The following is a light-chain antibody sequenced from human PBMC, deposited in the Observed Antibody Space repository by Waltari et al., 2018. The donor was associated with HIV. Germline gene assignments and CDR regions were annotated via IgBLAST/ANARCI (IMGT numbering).Light chain of an antibody. CDR1: SSNIGRNT. Sequence: QSVLTQPPSASGNPGQTGTISCSGSSSNIGRNTLNWFQNLPGTAPKLLIYNDNQRPSGVPDRFSGSKSGTSASLAISGLQSEDEADYTCAAWDDRLKGWVFGGGTKLTVL. V-gene: IGLV1-44*01. J-gene: IGLJ3*02. CDR3: AAWDDRLKGWV. CDR2: NDN.